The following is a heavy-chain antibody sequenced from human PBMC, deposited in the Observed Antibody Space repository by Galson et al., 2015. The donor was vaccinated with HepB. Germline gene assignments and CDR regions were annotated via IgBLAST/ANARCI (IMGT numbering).Heavy chain of an antibody. J-gene: IGHJ4*02. D-gene: IGHD3-22*01. CDR1: GFTFSSYA. CDR2: ISSNGGST. CDR3: ARDRYYYDSSGLLED. V-gene: IGHV3-64*01. Sequence: SLRLSCAASGFTFSSYAMHWVRQAPGKGLEYVSAISSNGGSTYYANSVKGRFTISRDNSKNTLYLQMGSLRAEDMAVYYCARDRYYYDSSGLLEDWGQGTLVTVSS.